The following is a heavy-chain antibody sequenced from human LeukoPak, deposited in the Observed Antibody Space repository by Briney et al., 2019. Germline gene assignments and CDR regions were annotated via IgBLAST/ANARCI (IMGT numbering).Heavy chain of an antibody. D-gene: IGHD3-10*01. CDR3: ARGELETSYYYYYYMDV. J-gene: IGHJ6*03. Sequence: GGSLRLSCAASGFNFSSYDMHWVRQATGKGLDWVSAIGTAGDTYYPGSVKGRFTISRENAKNSLYLQMNSLRAGDTAVYYCARGELETSYYYYYYMDVWGKGTTVTVSS. CDR1: GFNFSSYD. V-gene: IGHV3-13*01. CDR2: IGTAGDT.